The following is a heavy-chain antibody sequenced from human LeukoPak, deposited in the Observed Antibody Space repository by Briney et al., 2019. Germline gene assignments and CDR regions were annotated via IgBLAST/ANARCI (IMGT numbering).Heavy chain of an antibody. D-gene: IGHD5-24*01. CDR3: ARARRDGYGEWKY. CDR1: GFAVSGNY. CDR2: IYGDGVT. V-gene: IGHV3-53*01. Sequence: GGSLILSCAASGFAVSGNYMSWVRQPPGKGLEWVSVIYGDGVTYYVESAKGRFTISRDSSRNAVYLQMNSLRAEDTAVYYCARARRDGYGEWKYWGQGTLVTVSS. J-gene: IGHJ4*02.